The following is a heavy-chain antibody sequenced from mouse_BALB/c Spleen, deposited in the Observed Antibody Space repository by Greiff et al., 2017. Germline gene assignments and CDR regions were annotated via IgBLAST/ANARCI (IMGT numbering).Heavy chain of an antibody. CDR1: GYTFTDYW. Sequence: QVQLQQPGAELVMPGASVKMSCKASGYTFTDYWMHWVKQRPGQGLEWIGAIDTSDSYTSYNQKFKGKATLTVDESSSTAYMQLSSLTSEDSAVYYCARQLSPYGNYAMDYWGQGTSVTVSS. D-gene: IGHD2-1*01. CDR2: IDTSDSYT. V-gene: IGHV1-69*01. J-gene: IGHJ4*01. CDR3: ARQLSPYGNYAMDY.